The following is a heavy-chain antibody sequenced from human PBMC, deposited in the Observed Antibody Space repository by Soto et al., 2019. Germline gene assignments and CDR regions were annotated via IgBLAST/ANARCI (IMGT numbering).Heavy chain of an antibody. V-gene: IGHV3-9*01. CDR1: GFTFDDYA. CDR2: ISWNSGSI. J-gene: IGHJ3*02. D-gene: IGHD6-6*01. CDR3: AKILFPYSSSSAEAFDI. Sequence: EVQLVESGGGLVQPGRSLRLSCAASGFTFDDYAMHWVRQAPGKGLEWVSGISWNSGSIGYADSVKGRFTISRDNAKNSLYLQMNSLRAEDTALYYCAKILFPYSSSSAEAFDIWGQGTMVTVSS.